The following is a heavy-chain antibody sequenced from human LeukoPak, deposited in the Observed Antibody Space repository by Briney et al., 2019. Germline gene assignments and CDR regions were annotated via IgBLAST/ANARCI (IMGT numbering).Heavy chain of an antibody. Sequence: PGGSLRLSCTVSGFTFNSYSMNWVRQAPGKGLEWVSSISSSSSYIYYADSVKGRFTISRDNAKNSLYLQMNSLRAEDTAVYYCRGYSYGSGDYWGQGTLVTVSS. CDR1: GFTFNSYS. J-gene: IGHJ4*02. CDR2: ISSSSSYI. D-gene: IGHD5-18*01. V-gene: IGHV3-21*01. CDR3: RGYSYGSGDY.